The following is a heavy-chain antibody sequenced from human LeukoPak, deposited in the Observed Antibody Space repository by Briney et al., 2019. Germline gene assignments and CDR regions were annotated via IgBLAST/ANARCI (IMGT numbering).Heavy chain of an antibody. CDR2: IYSGGST. D-gene: IGHD1-26*01. CDR1: GFTVSGNY. J-gene: IGHJ3*02. Sequence: PGGSLRLSCAASGFTVSGNYMSWVRQAPGKGLEWVSVIYSGGSTYYADSVKGRFTISRDNSKNTLYLQMKSLRAEDTAVYYCARESGSYGGDAFDIWGQGTMVTVSS. CDR3: ARESGSYGGDAFDI. V-gene: IGHV3-66*01.